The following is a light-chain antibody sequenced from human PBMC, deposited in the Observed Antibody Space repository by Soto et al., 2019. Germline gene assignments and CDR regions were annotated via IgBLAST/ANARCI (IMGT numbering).Light chain of an antibody. V-gene: IGKV3-20*01. CDR3: QQYGSSPGT. J-gene: IGKJ1*01. Sequence: EIVLTQSPGTLSLSPGERATLSCRASQSVSSSYLAWYQQKPGQAPRILIYGASSRATGIPDRFSGSGSGPDCTLTISRLEPEDFAVYYWQQYGSSPGTFCQGTKVEIK. CDR1: QSVSSSY. CDR2: GAS.